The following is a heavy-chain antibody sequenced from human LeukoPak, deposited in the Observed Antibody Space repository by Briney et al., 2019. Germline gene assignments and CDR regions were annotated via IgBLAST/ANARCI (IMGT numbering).Heavy chain of an antibody. D-gene: IGHD6-6*01. V-gene: IGHV4-4*09. CDR1: GDSIRSYY. CDR2: IYTSGGT. CDR3: ARLTRLSTSPDRYYLDY. J-gene: IGHJ4*02. Sequence: PSETLSLTCTVSGDSIRSYYWSWIRQPPGKGLEWIGYIYTSGGTNYIPSLKGRVTISIDTSKNQFSLKLSSVTAADSAVYYCARLTRLSTSPDRYYLDYWGQGTLVTVSS.